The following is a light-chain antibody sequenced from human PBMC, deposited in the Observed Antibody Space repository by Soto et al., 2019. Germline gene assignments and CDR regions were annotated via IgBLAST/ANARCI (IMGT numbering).Light chain of an antibody. V-gene: IGLV1-40*01. CDR2: GNR. Sequence: QPVLTQPPSVSGAPGQRVTISCTGNNSNLGAGYDVHWYQQLPGAAPKLVIFGNRNRPSGVPERFSGSKSGTSASLAITGLQAEDEADYYGCSYAGSYTYVFGTGTKLTVL. CDR3: CSYAGSYTYV. J-gene: IGLJ1*01. CDR1: NSNLGAGYD.